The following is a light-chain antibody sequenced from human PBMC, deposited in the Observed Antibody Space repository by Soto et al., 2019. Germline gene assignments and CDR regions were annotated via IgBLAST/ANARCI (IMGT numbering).Light chain of an antibody. V-gene: IGKV1-5*03. Sequence: DIQMTQSPSTLSASVGDRVTITCRASQTISNYLTWYQQRPGKAPKLLIYRSSILHNGVISRFSGSGSGTECTLTISSLQPYDLATYYCQQYYIHATFGQGTRVEI. CDR1: QTISNY. J-gene: IGKJ1*01. CDR2: RSS. CDR3: QQYYIHAT.